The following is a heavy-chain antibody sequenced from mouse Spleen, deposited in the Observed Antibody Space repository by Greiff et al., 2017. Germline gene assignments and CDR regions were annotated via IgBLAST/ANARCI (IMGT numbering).Heavy chain of an antibody. CDR1: GYTFTDYY. Sequence: QVQLQQSGAELVRPGASVKLSCKASGYTFTDYYINWVKQRPGQGLEWIARIYPGSGNTYYNEKFKGKATLTAEKSSSTAYMQLSSLTSEDSAVYFCARSLGRGAMDYWGQGTSVTVSS. CDR2: IYPGSGNT. D-gene: IGHD4-1*01. CDR3: ARSLGRGAMDY. J-gene: IGHJ4*01. V-gene: IGHV1-76*01.